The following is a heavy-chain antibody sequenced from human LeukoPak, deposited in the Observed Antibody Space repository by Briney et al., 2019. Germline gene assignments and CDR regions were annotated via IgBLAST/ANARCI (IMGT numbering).Heavy chain of an antibody. J-gene: IGHJ6*02. V-gene: IGHV3-30*04. Sequence: GGSLRLSCAASGFTFSLYNMHWVRQAPGKGLEWVALISFGGSPKYYADSVKGRFTISRDNSKNTLFLQMSSLKAEDTAVYYCAREGASNGYHYGMDVWGQGTTVSVS. CDR3: AREGASNGYHYGMDV. CDR1: GFTFSLYN. CDR2: ISFGGSPK. D-gene: IGHD5-12*01.